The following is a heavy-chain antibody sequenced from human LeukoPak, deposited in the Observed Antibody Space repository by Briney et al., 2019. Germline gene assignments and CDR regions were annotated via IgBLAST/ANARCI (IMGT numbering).Heavy chain of an antibody. J-gene: IGHJ6*03. V-gene: IGHV4-4*07. CDR1: GVSINTYY. CDR3: ARGRTVIEYSSSPYYYYYYMDV. D-gene: IGHD6-6*01. Sequence: SETLSLTCTVSGVSINTYYWTWIRQPAGKGLEWIGRIYTSGSPNYNPSLKSRVTMSLDTSKNQFSLKLSSVTAADTAVHYCARGRTVIEYSSSPYYYYYYMDVWGKGTTVTVSS. CDR2: IYTSGSP.